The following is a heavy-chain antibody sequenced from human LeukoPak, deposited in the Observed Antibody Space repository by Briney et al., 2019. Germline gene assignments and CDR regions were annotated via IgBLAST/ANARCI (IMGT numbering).Heavy chain of an antibody. D-gene: IGHD3-3*01. J-gene: IGHJ6*03. V-gene: IGHV4-39*01. CDR1: GGSISSGGYY. CDR3: ARHNYDFWSGHYYMDV. Sequence: PSQTLSLTCTVSGGSISSGGYYWSWIRQPPGKGLEWIGSIYYSGSTYYNPSLKSRVTISVDTSKNQFSLKLSSVTAADTAVYYCARHNYDFWSGHYYMDVWGKGTTVTVSS. CDR2: IYYSGST.